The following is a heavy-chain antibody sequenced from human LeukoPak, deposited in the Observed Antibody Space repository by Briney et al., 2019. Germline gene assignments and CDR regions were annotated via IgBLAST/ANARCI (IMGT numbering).Heavy chain of an antibody. CDR3: AKEGYDFWSGYGAYFDY. J-gene: IGHJ4*02. V-gene: IGHV3-30*02. Sequence: GGSLRLSCAASGFTFSSYGMHWVRQAPGKGLEWVAFIRYDGSNKYYADSVKGRFTISRDNSKNTLYLQMNSLRAEDTAVYYCAKEGYDFWSGYGAYFDYWGQGTLVTVSS. CDR1: GFTFSSYG. CDR2: IRYDGSNK. D-gene: IGHD3-3*01.